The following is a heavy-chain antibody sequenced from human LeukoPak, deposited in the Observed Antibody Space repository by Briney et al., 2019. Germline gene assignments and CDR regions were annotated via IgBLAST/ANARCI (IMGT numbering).Heavy chain of an antibody. D-gene: IGHD5-24*01. CDR1: GFTFSSYA. J-gene: IGHJ6*02. Sequence: GRSLRLSCAASGFTFSSYAMHWVRQAPGKGLEWVAVISYDGSNKYYADSVKGRFTISRDNSKNTLYLQMNSLRAEDTAVYYCARVHSRRDGYKIGVYYYGMDVWGQGTTVTVSS. CDR2: ISYDGSNK. CDR3: ARVHSRRDGYKIGVYYYGMDV. V-gene: IGHV3-30-3*01.